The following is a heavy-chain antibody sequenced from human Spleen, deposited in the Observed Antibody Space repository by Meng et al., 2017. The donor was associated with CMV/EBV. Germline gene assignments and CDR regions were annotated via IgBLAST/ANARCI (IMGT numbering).Heavy chain of an antibody. D-gene: IGHD3-10*01. Sequence: DSISRGDYPWSWIRQPPGKGLEWIGNIYHSGPTNYSPSLKSRLTISIDTSKNQFSLRLTFVTAADTAVYYCARDRANLKKYNWFDPWGQGTLVTVSS. CDR3: ARDRANLKKYNWFDP. CDR1: DSISRGDYP. CDR2: IYHSGPT. J-gene: IGHJ5*02. V-gene: IGHV4-30-4*08.